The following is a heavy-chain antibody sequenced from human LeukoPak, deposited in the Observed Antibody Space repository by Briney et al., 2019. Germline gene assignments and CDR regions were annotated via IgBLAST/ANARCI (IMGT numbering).Heavy chain of an antibody. CDR3: AKSLWFGELLWIDY. V-gene: IGHV3-30*18. CDR2: ISYDESNK. Sequence: GGSLRLSCAASGFTFSSYGMHWVRQAPGKGLEWVAVISYDESNKYYADSVKGRFTISRDNSKNTLYLQMNSLRAEDTAVYYCAKSLWFGELLWIDYWGQGTLVTVSS. D-gene: IGHD3-10*01. CDR1: GFTFSSYG. J-gene: IGHJ4*02.